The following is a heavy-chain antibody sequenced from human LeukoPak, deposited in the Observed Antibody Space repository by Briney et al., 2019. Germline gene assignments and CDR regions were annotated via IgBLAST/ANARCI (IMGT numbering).Heavy chain of an antibody. CDR1: GFTFTSYA. D-gene: IGHD3-3*01. CDR2: ISGGGSST. V-gene: IGHV3-23*01. CDR3: AKESGQLDV. Sequence: GGSLRLSCAASGFTFTSYAMSWVRQAPGKGLEWVSVISGGGSSTYYADSVKGRFTISRDNSKNTLYLQMNSLRGEDTAVYYCAKESGQLDVWGKGTTVTVSS. J-gene: IGHJ6*04.